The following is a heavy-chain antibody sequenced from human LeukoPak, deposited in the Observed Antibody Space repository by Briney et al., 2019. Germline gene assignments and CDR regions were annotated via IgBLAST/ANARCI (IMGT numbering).Heavy chain of an antibody. CDR2: IIPILGIA. D-gene: IGHD3-10*01. CDR3: ARVTEARPFGELLPIT. V-gene: IGHV1-69*04. CDR1: GGTFSSYA. Sequence: SVKVSCKASGGTFSSYAISWVRQAPGQGLEWMGRIIPILGIANYAPKFQGRVTITADKSTSTAYMELSSLRSEDTAVYYCARVTEARPFGELLPITWGQGTLVTVSS. J-gene: IGHJ5*02.